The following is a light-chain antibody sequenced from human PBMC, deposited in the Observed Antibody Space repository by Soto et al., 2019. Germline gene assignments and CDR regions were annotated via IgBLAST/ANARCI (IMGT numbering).Light chain of an antibody. Sequence: QSVLTQPASVSGSPGQSITISCTGTNNDVGDYNYVSWYLQYPGKAPKLMIYDVSKRPSGVPDRFSGSKSGNTASLTISGLQAEDEADYYCCSYAGSYTWVFGGGTKLTVL. CDR1: NNDVGDYNY. CDR2: DVS. V-gene: IGLV2-11*01. CDR3: CSYAGSYTWV. J-gene: IGLJ3*02.